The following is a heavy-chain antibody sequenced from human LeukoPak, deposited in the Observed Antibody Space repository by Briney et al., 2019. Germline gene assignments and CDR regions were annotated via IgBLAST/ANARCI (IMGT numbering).Heavy chain of an antibody. CDR3: ARDSPRQWLAN. Sequence: PGGSLRLSCAASGFTFSSCGMSWVRQAPGKGLEWVSGINWNGGSTGYADSVKGRFTISRDNAKNSLYLQMNSLRAEDTAVYYCARDSPRQWLANWGQGTLVTVSS. V-gene: IGHV3-20*04. J-gene: IGHJ4*02. CDR1: GFTFSSCG. CDR2: INWNGGST. D-gene: IGHD6-19*01.